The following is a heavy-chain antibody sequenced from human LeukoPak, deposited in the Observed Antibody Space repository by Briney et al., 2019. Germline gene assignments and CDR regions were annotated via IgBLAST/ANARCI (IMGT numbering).Heavy chain of an antibody. Sequence: KPSETLSLTCAVYGGSFSGYSLSWIRQPPGKGLEWVGEINHSGSTNYNPSLKSRVTISVDTSKNQFSLKLSSVTAADTAVYYCARDRKYLRFLAPWGQGTLVTVSS. CDR1: GGSFSGYS. J-gene: IGHJ5*02. CDR2: INHSGST. D-gene: IGHD3-3*01. V-gene: IGHV4-34*01. CDR3: ARDRKYLRFLAP.